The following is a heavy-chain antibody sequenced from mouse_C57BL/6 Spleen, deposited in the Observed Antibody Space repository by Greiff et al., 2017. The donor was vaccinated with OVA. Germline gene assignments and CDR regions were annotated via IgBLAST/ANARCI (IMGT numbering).Heavy chain of an antibody. V-gene: IGHV1-74*01. Sequence: QVHVKQPGAELVKPGAFVKVSCKASGYTFTSYWMHWVTHTPFQGRDRIVLPHPSDSDTNYNQKFKGKATLTVDKSSSTAYMQLSSLTSEDSAVYYCAIGKYYDYDEGSWFAYWGQGTLVTVSA. CDR1: GYTFTSYW. CDR2: PHPSDSDT. CDR3: AIGKYYDYDEGSWFAY. J-gene: IGHJ3*01. D-gene: IGHD2-4*01.